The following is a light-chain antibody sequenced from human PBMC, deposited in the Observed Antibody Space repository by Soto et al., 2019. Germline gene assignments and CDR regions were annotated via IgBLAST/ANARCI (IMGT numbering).Light chain of an antibody. CDR2: EVS. CDR1: SSDVGGYNY. J-gene: IGLJ2*01. V-gene: IGLV2-8*01. Sequence: QSALTQPPSASGSPGQSVTISCTGTSSDVGGYNYVSWYQQHPGKAPKLMIYEVSKRPSGVPDRFSGSKSGNTASLTVSGPQAEDEADYYCSSYAGSNRVFGGGTQLTVL. CDR3: SSYAGSNRV.